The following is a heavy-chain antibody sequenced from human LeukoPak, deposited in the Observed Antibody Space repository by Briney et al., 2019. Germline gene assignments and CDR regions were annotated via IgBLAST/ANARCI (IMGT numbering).Heavy chain of an antibody. Sequence: GGSLRLSCAASGFTVSSNYMSWVRQAPGKGQEWVSVIYSGGSTYYADSVKGRFTISRDNSKNTLYLQMNSLRAEDTAVYYCARDLAGATGAFDIWGQGTMVTVSS. CDR2: IYSGGST. J-gene: IGHJ3*02. CDR1: GFTVSSNY. D-gene: IGHD1-26*01. CDR3: ARDLAGATGAFDI. V-gene: IGHV3-66*01.